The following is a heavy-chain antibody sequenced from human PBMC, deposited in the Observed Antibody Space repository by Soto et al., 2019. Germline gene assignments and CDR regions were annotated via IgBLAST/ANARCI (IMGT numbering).Heavy chain of an antibody. CDR3: AKGGHIDF. D-gene: IGHD3-16*01. Sequence: SGGSLRLSCVASGFSFSTYWMSWVRQVPGTGLEWVANIKADGSETHYVDSVRGRFTISRDNAKTSLYLQVNSLRAEDTAVYYCAKGGHIDFCGQGTLVTVSS. J-gene: IGHJ4*02. CDR2: IKADGSET. V-gene: IGHV3-7*03. CDR1: GFSFSTYW.